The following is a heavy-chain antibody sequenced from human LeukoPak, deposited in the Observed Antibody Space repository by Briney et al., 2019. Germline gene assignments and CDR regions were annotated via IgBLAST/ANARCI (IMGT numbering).Heavy chain of an antibody. CDR1: GYTFTSYD. CDR2: MNPNSGNT. D-gene: IGHD6-6*01. Sequence: ASVKVSCKASGYTFTSYDINWVRQATGQGLEWMGWMNPNSGNTGYAQKFQGRVTMTRNTSISTAYMGLSSLRSEDTAVYYCARAVRSSIAARPEYYFDYWGQGTLVTVSS. CDR3: ARAVRSSIAARPEYYFDY. J-gene: IGHJ4*02. V-gene: IGHV1-8*01.